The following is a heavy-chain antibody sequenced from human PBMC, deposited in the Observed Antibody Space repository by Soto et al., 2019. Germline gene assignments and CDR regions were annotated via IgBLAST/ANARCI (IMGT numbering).Heavy chain of an antibody. V-gene: IGHV3-30*03. CDR3: ARVAY. Sequence: QVQLVESGGGVVQPGRSLRLSCAASGFMFRVYGMHWVRQAPGKGPEWVAVISSDGRSEFYADPVKGRFTISRDNPKSTVFLQMNSLRPEDTAIYYCARVAYWGPGTQVTVSS. CDR2: ISSDGRSE. CDR1: GFMFRVYG. J-gene: IGHJ4*02.